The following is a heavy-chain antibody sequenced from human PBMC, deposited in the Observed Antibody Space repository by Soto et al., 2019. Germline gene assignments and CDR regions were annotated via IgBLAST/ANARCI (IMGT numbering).Heavy chain of an antibody. CDR1: GGSFSGYY. D-gene: IGHD3-3*01. Sequence: PSETPSLTCAVYGGSFSGYYWSWIRQPPGKGLEWIGEINHSGSTNYNPSLKSRVTISVDTSKNQFSLKLSSVTAADTAVYYCARYVASGYLDYWGQGTLVTV. CDR3: ARYVASGYLDY. V-gene: IGHV4-34*01. J-gene: IGHJ4*02. CDR2: INHSGST.